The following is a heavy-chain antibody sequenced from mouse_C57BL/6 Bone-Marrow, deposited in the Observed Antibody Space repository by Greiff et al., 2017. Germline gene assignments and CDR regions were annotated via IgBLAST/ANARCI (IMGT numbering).Heavy chain of an antibody. D-gene: IGHD2-12*01. Sequence: EVQLQQSGAELVRPGASVKLSCTASGFNIKDDYMHWVKQRPEQGLEWIGWIDPENGDTEYASKFQGKATITADTSSNTAYLQLSSLTSEDTAVYYCTPYYSLDYGGRGTTLTVSS. CDR2: IDPENGDT. CDR3: TPYYSLDY. V-gene: IGHV14-4*01. CDR1: GFNIKDDY. J-gene: IGHJ2*01.